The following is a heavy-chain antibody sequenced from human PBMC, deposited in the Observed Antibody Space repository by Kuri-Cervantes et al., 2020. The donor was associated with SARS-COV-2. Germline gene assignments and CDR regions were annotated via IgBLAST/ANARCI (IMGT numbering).Heavy chain of an antibody. CDR2: IKQDGSEK. J-gene: IGHJ4*02. CDR3: ARDLRPGKSLDY. V-gene: IGHV3-7*01. CDR1: GFAFSYYW. D-gene: IGHD3-10*01. Sequence: GESLKISCAASGFAFSYYWMSWVRQAPGRGLEWVANIKQDGSEKYYVDSVKGRFTISRDNAKNSLYLQMSSLRAEDTAVYYCARDLRPGKSLDYWGQGTLVTVSS.